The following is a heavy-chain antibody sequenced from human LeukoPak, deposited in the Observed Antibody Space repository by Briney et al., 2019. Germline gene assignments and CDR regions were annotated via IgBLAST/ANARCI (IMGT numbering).Heavy chain of an antibody. CDR2: IRYDGSNK. D-gene: IGHD6-13*01. J-gene: IGHJ4*02. CDR3: AKEFSSWYNY. CDR1: GFTFSSYG. V-gene: IGHV3-30*02. Sequence: GGSLRLSCAASGFTFSSYGMHWVRQAPGKGLEWVAFIRYDGSNKYYADSVKGRFTISRDNSKNTLYLRMNSLRAEDTAVYYCAKEFSSWYNYWGQGTLVTVSS.